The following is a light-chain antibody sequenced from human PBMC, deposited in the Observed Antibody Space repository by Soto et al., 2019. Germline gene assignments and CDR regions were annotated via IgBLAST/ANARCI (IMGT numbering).Light chain of an antibody. CDR1: SSDVGGYNY. CDR2: EVT. CDR3: SSYTSSSTGYV. J-gene: IGLJ1*01. V-gene: IGLV2-14*01. Sequence: QSALTQPASVSGPPGQSITISCTGTSSDVGGYNYVSWYQQHPGKAPKLMIYEVTNRPSGVSNRFSGSKSGNTASLTISGLQAEDEADYYCSSYTSSSTGYVFGTGTKLTVL.